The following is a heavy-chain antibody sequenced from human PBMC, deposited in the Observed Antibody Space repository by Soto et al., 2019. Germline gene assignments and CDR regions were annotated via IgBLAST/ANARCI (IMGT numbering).Heavy chain of an antibody. CDR3: VQSRCGGDCLQSYSSRSYYGLDV. V-gene: IGHV2-5*02. CDR2: IYWDDDK. D-gene: IGHD2-21*01. Sequence: QITLKESGPTLVKPTQTLTLTCTFSGFSLSTTGVGVGWIRQPPGKALEWLALIYWDDDKRYNPSLKSRLTITKDTSKNQLVLTMTNMDPVDTATYYCVQSRCGGDCLQSYSSRSYYGLDVWGQGTTVTVSS. J-gene: IGHJ6*02. CDR1: GFSLSTTGVG.